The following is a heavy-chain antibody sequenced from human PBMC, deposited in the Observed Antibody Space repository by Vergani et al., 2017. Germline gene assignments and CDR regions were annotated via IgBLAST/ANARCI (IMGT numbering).Heavy chain of an antibody. CDR3: ARKKYYDSKDYYQVAPFDY. CDR2: ISGRSNYI. V-gene: IGHV3-21*06. J-gene: IGHJ4*02. D-gene: IGHD3-22*01. Sequence: EVQLQESGGGLVKPGGSLRVSCAASGFSFSTYSINWVRQAPGKGLEWVSSISGRSNYIYYADSLKGRFTISRDNSKNSVYLQINSLRAEDTAIYYCARKKYYDSKDYYQVAPFDYWLEGSLVTVSS. CDR1: GFSFSTYS.